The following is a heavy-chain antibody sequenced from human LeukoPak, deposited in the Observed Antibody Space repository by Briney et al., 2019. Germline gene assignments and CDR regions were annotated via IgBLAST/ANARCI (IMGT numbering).Heavy chain of an antibody. V-gene: IGHV3-21*01. Sequence: GGSLRLSCAVSGFTFSSYSMNWVRQAPGKGLEWVSSISSSSSYIYYADSVKGRFTISRDNAKNSLYLQMNSLRAEDTAVYYCARVDYDILTGYYIYAFDIWGQGTMVTVSS. CDR1: GFTFSSYS. D-gene: IGHD3-9*01. CDR3: ARVDYDILTGYYIYAFDI. J-gene: IGHJ3*02. CDR2: ISSSSSYI.